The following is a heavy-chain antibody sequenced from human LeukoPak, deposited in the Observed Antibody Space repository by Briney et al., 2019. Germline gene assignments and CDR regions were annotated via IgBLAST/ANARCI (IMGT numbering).Heavy chain of an antibody. V-gene: IGHV4-59*01. CDR3: ARSFPSAVAGTGYFQH. Sequence: PSETLSLTCTVSGGSISSYYWSWIRQPPGKGLEWIGYIYYSGSTNYNPSLKSRVTISVDTSKNQFSLKLSSVTAADTAVYYCARSFPSAVAGTGYFQHWGQGTLVTDSS. CDR2: IYYSGST. D-gene: IGHD6-19*01. J-gene: IGHJ1*01. CDR1: GGSISSYY.